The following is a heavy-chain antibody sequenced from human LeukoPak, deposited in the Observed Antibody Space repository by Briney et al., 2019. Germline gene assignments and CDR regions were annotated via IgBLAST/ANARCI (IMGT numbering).Heavy chain of an antibody. CDR3: ARDLEGYDLLTGYYKSAFDI. CDR2: ISAYNGNT. D-gene: IGHD3-9*01. V-gene: IGHV1-18*01. CDR1: GYTFTSYG. J-gene: IGHJ3*02. Sequence: ASVKVSCKASGYTFTSYGISWVRQAPGQGLEWMGWISAYNGNTNYAQKIQGRVTMTTDTSTSTAYMELRSLRSDDTAVYYCARDLEGYDLLTGYYKSAFDIWGQGTMVTVSS.